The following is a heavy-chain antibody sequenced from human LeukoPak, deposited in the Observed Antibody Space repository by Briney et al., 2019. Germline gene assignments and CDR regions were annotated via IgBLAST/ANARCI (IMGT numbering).Heavy chain of an antibody. CDR1: GYTFTGYY. D-gene: IGHD2-15*01. Sequence: WASVKVSCKASGYTFTGYYMHWVRQAPGQGLEWMGRIFPILGIANYAQKFQGRVTMTADKSTSTAYMELSSLRSEDTAVYYCARVRCSGGSCYRGRIYYGMDVWGQGTTVTVSS. CDR2: IFPILGIA. CDR3: ARVRCSGGSCYRGRIYYGMDV. J-gene: IGHJ6*02. V-gene: IGHV1-69*04.